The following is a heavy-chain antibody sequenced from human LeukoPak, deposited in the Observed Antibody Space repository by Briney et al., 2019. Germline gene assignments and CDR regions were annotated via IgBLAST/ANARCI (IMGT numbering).Heavy chain of an antibody. J-gene: IGHJ6*02. D-gene: IGHD2-2*01. CDR3: AGSGVPAAIVRGHYYYYGMDV. V-gene: IGHV7-4-1*02. CDR1: GYTFTGYY. CDR2: INTNTGNP. Sequence: GASVKVSCKASGYTFTGYYMHWVRQAPGQGLEWMGWINTNTGNPTYAQGFTGRFVFSLDTSVSTAYLQISSLKAEDTAVYYCAGSGVPAAIVRGHYYYYGMDVWGQGATVTVSS.